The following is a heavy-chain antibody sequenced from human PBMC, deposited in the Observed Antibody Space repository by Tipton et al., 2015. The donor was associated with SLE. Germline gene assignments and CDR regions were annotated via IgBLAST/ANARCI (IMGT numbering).Heavy chain of an antibody. CDR1: GFTFRRSG. V-gene: IGHV3-23*01. CDR2: ISRSGGST. D-gene: IGHD4-17*01. CDR3: AKGDYAAAD. Sequence: SLRLSCAASGFTFRRSGMNWVRQAPGRGLEWVSSISRSGGSTFYADSVKGRFTISRDNSKNTLFLHMSSLRAEDTAIYYCAKGDYAAADWGQGTLVTVSS. J-gene: IGHJ4*02.